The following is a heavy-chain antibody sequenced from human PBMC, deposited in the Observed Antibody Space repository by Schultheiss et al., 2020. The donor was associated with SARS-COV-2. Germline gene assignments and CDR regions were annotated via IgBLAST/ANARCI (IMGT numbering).Heavy chain of an antibody. J-gene: IGHJ3*01. CDR1: GFTFSSYA. CDR3: ARDGGGGLSGGMSL. Sequence: GGSLRLSCAASGFTFSSYAMSWVRQAPGKGLEWVSAISGSGGSTYYADSVKGRFTISRDNSKNTLYLQMNSLRAEDTAVYYCARDGGGGLSGGMSLWGQGTMVTVSS. CDR2: ISGSGGST. D-gene: IGHD4-23*01. V-gene: IGHV3-23*01.